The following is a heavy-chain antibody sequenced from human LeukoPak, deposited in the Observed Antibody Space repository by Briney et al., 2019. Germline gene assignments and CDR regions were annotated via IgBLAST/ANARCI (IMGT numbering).Heavy chain of an antibody. J-gene: IGHJ4*02. CDR1: GFIFSDYS. D-gene: IGHD3-22*01. V-gene: IGHV3-9*01. Sequence: GGSLRLSCVGSGFIFSDYSVHWVRQAPGKGLEWVSGISWNSGSIGYADSVKGRFTISRDNAKNSLYLQMNSLRAEDTAVYYCAREGYYYDSSGYYSVGSHFDYWGQGTLVTVSS. CDR3: AREGYYYDSSGYYSVGSHFDY. CDR2: ISWNSGSI.